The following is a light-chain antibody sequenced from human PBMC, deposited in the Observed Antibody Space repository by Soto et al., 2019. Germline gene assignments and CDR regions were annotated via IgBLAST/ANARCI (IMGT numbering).Light chain of an antibody. CDR1: HYVYSN. CDR2: RAS. CDR3: QQYHNLWT. Sequence: EIVLTQSPATLSLSPGERATLSCTASHYVYSNVAWFQQRPGQAPRLLIYRASTRATGTPARFSGSGSGTEFTLTITSLLSEDFALYYCQQYHNLWTFGQGTKVDI. V-gene: IGKV3-15*01. J-gene: IGKJ1*01.